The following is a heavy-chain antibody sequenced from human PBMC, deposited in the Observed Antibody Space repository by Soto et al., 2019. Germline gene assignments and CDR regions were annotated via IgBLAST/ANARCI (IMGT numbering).Heavy chain of an antibody. CDR3: TRAGNYRFDY. D-gene: IGHD1-7*01. V-gene: IGHV3-74*01. CDR2: INSDGTTI. CDR1: GFTVSSNY. J-gene: IGHJ4*02. Sequence: GGSLRLSCAASGFTVSSNYMSWVRQAPGKGPVWVSRINSDGTTINSADSVKGRFTISRDNAKNTLYLQMDSLRAEDTAVYYCTRAGNYRFDYWGQGTLVTVSS.